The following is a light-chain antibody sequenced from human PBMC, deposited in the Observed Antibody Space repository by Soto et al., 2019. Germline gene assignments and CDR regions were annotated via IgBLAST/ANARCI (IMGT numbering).Light chain of an antibody. Sequence: EIVLTQSPATLSLSPGERATLSCRASQSVSSYLAWYQQKPGQAPRLPIFDASNKATGIPARFSGSGSGTDFTLTISSLEPEDFAVYYCQQRAGWPRTFGQGTKV. CDR1: QSVSSY. CDR3: QQRAGWPRT. V-gene: IGKV3-11*01. J-gene: IGKJ1*01. CDR2: DAS.